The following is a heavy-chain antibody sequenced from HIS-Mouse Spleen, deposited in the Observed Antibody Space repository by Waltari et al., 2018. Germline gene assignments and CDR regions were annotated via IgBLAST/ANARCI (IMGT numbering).Heavy chain of an antibody. D-gene: IGHD7-27*01. CDR3: ARDAWPPTGGDY. Sequence: QVQLVQSGAEVKKPGASVKVSCKASGYTFTGYYMHWVRQAPGQGLEWMGWISPHSVCTNYAQKFQGRVTMTRDTSISAAYMALSRLRSDDTAVYYCARDAWPPTGGDYWGQGTLVTVSS. CDR2: ISPHSVCT. J-gene: IGHJ4*02. V-gene: IGHV1-2*02. CDR1: GYTFTGYY.